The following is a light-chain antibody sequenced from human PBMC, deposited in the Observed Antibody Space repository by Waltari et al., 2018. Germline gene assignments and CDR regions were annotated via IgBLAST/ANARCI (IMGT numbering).Light chain of an antibody. CDR1: QSASTN. CDR2: DAS. J-gene: IGKJ2*01. Sequence: ERVMTQSPATLSVSPGETATLSCRASQSASTNLAWYQQKAGQAPRLLIYDASIRATGVPARFSGSGAGTEFTLTITGLQSEDFAVYYCQQYNNWLYTFVQGTKLEIK. CDR3: QQYNNWLYT. V-gene: IGKV3-15*01.